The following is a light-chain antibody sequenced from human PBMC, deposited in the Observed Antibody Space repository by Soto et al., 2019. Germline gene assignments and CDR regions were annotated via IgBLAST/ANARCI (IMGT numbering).Light chain of an antibody. V-gene: IGLV2-23*01. CDR1: SSDVGSYNL. J-gene: IGLJ1*01. CDR2: EGS. Sequence: QSALTQPASVSGSPGQSITISCTGTSSDVGSYNLVSWYQQHPGKAPKLMIYEGSKRPSGVSNRFSGSKPGNTASVTISGLQAEDEADYYCCSYAGSSTLDVFGTGTKLTVL. CDR3: CSYAGSSTLDV.